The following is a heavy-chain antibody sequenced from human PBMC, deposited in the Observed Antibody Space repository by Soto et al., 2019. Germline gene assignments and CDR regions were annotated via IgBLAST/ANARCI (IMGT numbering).Heavy chain of an antibody. Sequence: GGSLRLSCAASGFTFSNAWMNWVRQAPGKGLEWVGRIKSKTDGGTTDYAAPVKGRFTISRDDSKNTLYLQMNSLKTEDTAVYYCTTEYDFWSGYYVHWGQGTLVTVSS. CDR3: TTEYDFWSGYYVH. J-gene: IGHJ4*02. CDR2: IKSKTDGGTT. D-gene: IGHD3-3*01. V-gene: IGHV3-15*07. CDR1: GFTFSNAW.